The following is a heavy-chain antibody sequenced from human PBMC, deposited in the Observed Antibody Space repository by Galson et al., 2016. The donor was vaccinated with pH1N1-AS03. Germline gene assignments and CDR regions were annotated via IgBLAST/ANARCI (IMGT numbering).Heavy chain of an antibody. V-gene: IGHV5-51*01. J-gene: IGHJ4*02. CDR1: GYIFTSYW. CDR2: IYPGDSDT. Sequence: QSGAEVKKPGESLKISCKTSGYIFTSYWVAWVRHMPGKGLEWMGIIYPGDSDTRYSPSFQGQVTISADRSINTAYLQWSSLMAPDTAIYYCARQVRDGYNDYFDYWGQGILVTVSS. D-gene: IGHD5-24*01. CDR3: ARQVRDGYNDYFDY.